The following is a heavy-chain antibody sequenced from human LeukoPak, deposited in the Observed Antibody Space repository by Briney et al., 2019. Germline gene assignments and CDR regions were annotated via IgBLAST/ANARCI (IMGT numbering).Heavy chain of an antibody. CDR3: ARDLAPCAPGNFDY. CDR1: GYTFTGYY. CDR2: INPNSGGT. V-gene: IGHV1-2*02. Sequence: ASVKVSCKASGYTFTGYYMHWVRQAPGQGLEWMGWINPNSGGTNYAQKFQGRVTMTRDTSISTAYMELSRLRSDDTAVYYCARDLAPCAPGNFDYWGQGTLVTVSS. J-gene: IGHJ4*02.